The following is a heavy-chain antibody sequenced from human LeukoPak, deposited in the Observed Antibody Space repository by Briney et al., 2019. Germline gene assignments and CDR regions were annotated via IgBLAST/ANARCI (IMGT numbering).Heavy chain of an antibody. J-gene: IGHJ6*03. CDR1: GFTFSGSA. V-gene: IGHV3-73*01. CDR3: FVEPTYYVDV. Sequence: PGGSLRLSCAVSGFTFSGSAMHWVRQASGKGLELVGRIGSRADTYATTYAASVKGRFTISRDDSKNTAYLQMNNLKTEDTAVYYCFVEPTYYVDVWGKGTTVTVSS. CDR2: IGSRADTYAT.